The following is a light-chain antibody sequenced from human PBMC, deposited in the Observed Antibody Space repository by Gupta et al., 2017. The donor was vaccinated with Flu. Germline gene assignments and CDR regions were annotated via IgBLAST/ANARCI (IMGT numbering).Light chain of an antibody. CDR1: QSLLHANENNY. V-gene: IGKV2-28*01. CDR3: MQALQTPRT. CDR2: LGS. J-gene: IGKJ5*01. Sequence: DIVMTQSPLSLLLTPGEPASISCRSSQSLLHANENNYLDWYLQKPGQSPQLLIYLGSNRASGVPDRFSGSGSGTDFTLKISRVEADDVGIYYCMQALQTPRTFGQGTRLEIK.